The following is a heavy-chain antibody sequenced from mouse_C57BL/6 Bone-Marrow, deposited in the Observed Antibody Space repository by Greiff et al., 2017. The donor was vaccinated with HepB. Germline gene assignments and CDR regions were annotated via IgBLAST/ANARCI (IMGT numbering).Heavy chain of an antibody. CDR2: IDPENGDT. J-gene: IGHJ4*01. CDR3: TPGSNYVGAMDY. CDR1: GFNIKDDY. Sequence: VQLQQSGAELVRPGASVKLSCTASGFNIKDDYMHWVKQRPEQGLEWIGWIDPENGDTEYASKFQGKATITADTSSNTAYLQLSSLTSEDTAVYYCTPGSNYVGAMDYWGQGTSVTVSS. D-gene: IGHD2-5*01. V-gene: IGHV14-4*01.